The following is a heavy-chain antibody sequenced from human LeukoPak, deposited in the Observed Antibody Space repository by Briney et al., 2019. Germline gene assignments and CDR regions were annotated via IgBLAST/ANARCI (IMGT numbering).Heavy chain of an antibody. CDR1: GYTFTSSG. J-gene: IGHJ5*02. Sequence: ASVKVSCKASGYTFTSSGISWVRQAPGQGLEWMGWISAYNGDTNYAQKLQGRVTMTTDTSTSTAYMEVRNLRSDDTAVYYCARVYYYDSSGHNWFDPWGQGTLVIVSS. CDR2: ISAYNGDT. D-gene: IGHD3-22*01. V-gene: IGHV1-18*01. CDR3: ARVYYYDSSGHNWFDP.